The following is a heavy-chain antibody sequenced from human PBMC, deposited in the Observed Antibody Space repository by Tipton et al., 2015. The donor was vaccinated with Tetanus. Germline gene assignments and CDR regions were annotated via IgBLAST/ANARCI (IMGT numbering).Heavy chain of an antibody. CDR2: IYFSGHT. CDR3: ARHSGWYNFFTGVDA. J-gene: IGHJ6*02. Sequence: TLSLTCTVSGSSLRSYYWSWIRQSPGKGLEWLGYIYFSGHTKYNPSLQSRVTFSVDTSQNQVSLQLTSVTAADTAVYYCARHSGWYNFFTGVDAWGQGTAVTVSS. V-gene: IGHV4-59*01. CDR1: GSSLRSYY. D-gene: IGHD6-19*01.